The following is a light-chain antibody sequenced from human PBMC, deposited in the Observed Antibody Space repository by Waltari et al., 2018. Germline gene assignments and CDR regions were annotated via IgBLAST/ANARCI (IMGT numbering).Light chain of an antibody. J-gene: IGLJ3*02. CDR3: CSYSGSSTWV. Sequence: QAALTQPAPVSGSPGQSITISCTGTRSDVGGYHYVSLYQQHPGKAPQLMIYDVSKRPSGVSNRFSGSKSGNTASLTISGLQAEDEADYYCCSYSGSSTWVFGGGTKLTVL. V-gene: IGLV2-23*02. CDR1: RSDVGGYHY. CDR2: DVS.